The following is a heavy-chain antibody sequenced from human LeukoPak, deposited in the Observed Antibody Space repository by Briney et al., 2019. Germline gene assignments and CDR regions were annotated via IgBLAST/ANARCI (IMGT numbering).Heavy chain of an antibody. CDR1: GGSISSYY. J-gene: IGHJ4*02. CDR3: ARNYYGSSSPDY. Sequence: SETLSLTCTVSGGSISSYYWSWIRQPPGKGLEWIGYIYYSGRTNYNPSLKSRVTISVDTSKNQFSLKLSSVTAADTAVYYCARNYYGSSSPDYWGQGTLVTVSS. CDR2: IYYSGRT. D-gene: IGHD3-10*01. V-gene: IGHV4-59*01.